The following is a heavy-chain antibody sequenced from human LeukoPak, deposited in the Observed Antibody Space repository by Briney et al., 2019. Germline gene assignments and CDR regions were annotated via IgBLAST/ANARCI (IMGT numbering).Heavy chain of an antibody. CDR2: IYYSGST. CDR3: ARRGYCSSTSCYLKEGRSGSFDY. CDR1: GGSISSYY. V-gene: IGHV4-39*01. J-gene: IGHJ4*02. D-gene: IGHD2-2*01. Sequence: SETLSLTCTVSGGSISSYYWSWIRQPPGKGLEWIGSIYYSGSTYYNPSLKSRVTISVDTSKNQFSLKLSSVTAADTAVYYCARRGYCSSTSCYLKEGRSGSFDYWGQGTLVTVSS.